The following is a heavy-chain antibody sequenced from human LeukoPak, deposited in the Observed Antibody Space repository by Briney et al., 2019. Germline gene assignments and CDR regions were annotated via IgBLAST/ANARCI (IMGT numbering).Heavy chain of an antibody. Sequence: SVKVSCKASGGTFSSYAISWVRQAPGQGLEWMGRIIPILGIANYAQKFQGRVTITADKSTSTAYMELSSLRSEDTAVYYCARGSIVVVTALDYWGQGTLVTVPS. V-gene: IGHV1-69*04. CDR2: IIPILGIA. CDR1: GGTFSSYA. D-gene: IGHD2-21*02. J-gene: IGHJ4*02. CDR3: ARGSIVVVTALDY.